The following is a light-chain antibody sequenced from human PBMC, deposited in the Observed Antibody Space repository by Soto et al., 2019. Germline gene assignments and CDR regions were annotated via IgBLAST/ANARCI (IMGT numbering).Light chain of an antibody. Sequence: EIVMTQSPATLSVSPGERATLSCRASQSVSSNLAWYQQKPGQAPRLLIYGASTRATGIPARFSGSGSGTECTLTISSLQSEDFAVYYCQQDNNWPPWTFGQGTKVEIK. J-gene: IGKJ1*01. CDR3: QQDNNWPPWT. V-gene: IGKV3-15*01. CDR2: GAS. CDR1: QSVSSN.